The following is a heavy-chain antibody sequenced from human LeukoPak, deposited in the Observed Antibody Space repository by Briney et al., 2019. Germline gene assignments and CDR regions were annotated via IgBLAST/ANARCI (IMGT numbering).Heavy chain of an antibody. D-gene: IGHD3-22*01. CDR2: INTSGGST. CDR3: AIMHPYYDGNGYWVQ. V-gene: IGHV3-23*01. CDR1: GFTFSSYA. J-gene: IGHJ4*02. Sequence: PGESLRLSCAASGFTFSSYAMSWVRQAPGKGLEWVSCINTSGGSTAYADSVKGRFTISRDNPRNTLYMQMNSLRAEDTALYYCAIMHPYYDGNGYWVQWGQGTLVTVSS.